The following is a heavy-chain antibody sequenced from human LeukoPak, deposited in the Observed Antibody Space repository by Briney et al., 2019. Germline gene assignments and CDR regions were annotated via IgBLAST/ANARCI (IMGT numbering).Heavy chain of an antibody. Sequence: ASVKVSCKASGYTFTSYYMHGVRQPPGQGLEWMGIINPSGGSTSYAQKFQGRVTMTRDMSTSTVYMELSSLRSEDTAVYYCARDGGYGHDYWGQGTLVTVSS. J-gene: IGHJ4*02. CDR1: GYTFTSYY. D-gene: IGHD5-18*01. V-gene: IGHV1-46*01. CDR3: ARDGGYGHDY. CDR2: INPSGGST.